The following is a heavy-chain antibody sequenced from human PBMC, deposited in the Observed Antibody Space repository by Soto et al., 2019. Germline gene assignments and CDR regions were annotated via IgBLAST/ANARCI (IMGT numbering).Heavy chain of an antibody. CDR1: GDSITSRNW. V-gene: IGHV4-4*02. J-gene: IGHJ4*03. CDR3: ATQTISYCLDI. CDR2: RHYDGTT. Sequence: QVQLQESGPGLVLPSGTLSLTCGVSGDSITSRNWWAWVRQTPGKGLEWIGARHYDGTTNYNPSLKRRVITSPDTTRNQFSLRLKSLTAADTALYYSATQTISYCLDIWGQGTLVTVSS. D-gene: IGHD3-3*01.